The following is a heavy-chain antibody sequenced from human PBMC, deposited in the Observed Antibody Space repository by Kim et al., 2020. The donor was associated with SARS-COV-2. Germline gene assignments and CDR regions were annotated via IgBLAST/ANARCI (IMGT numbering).Heavy chain of an antibody. V-gene: IGHV1-18*01. Sequence: VSVKVSCKASGYTFTSYGISWVRQAPGQGLEWMGWISAYNGNTNYAQKLQGRVTMTTDTSTSTVYMELRSLRPDDTAVYCCASSTMATKKAFDIWGQGTMVTVSS. CDR3: ASSTMATKKAFDI. CDR1: GYTFTSYG. J-gene: IGHJ3*02. D-gene: IGHD3-10*01. CDR2: ISAYNGNT.